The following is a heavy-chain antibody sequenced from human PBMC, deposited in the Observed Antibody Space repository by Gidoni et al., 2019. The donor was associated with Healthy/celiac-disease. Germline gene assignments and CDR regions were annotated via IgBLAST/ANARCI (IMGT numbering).Heavy chain of an antibody. Sequence: EVQLVQSGAEVNNPVESLKISCTVSGYSFTRYLIGWVRKMPGKGLEWMGIIYPGDSDTRYSPSFQGKVTISADKSISTAYLQWSSLKASDTAMYYCARRGSSSGWFDPWGQGTLVTVSS. V-gene: IGHV5-51*01. D-gene: IGHD6-25*01. CDR1: GYSFTRYL. CDR3: ARRGSSSGWFDP. J-gene: IGHJ5*02. CDR2: IYPGDSDT.